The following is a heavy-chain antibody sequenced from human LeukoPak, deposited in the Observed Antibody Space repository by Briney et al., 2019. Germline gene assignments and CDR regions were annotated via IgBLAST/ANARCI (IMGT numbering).Heavy chain of an antibody. CDR3: ARDRGRNSFDY. D-gene: IGHD1-14*01. CDR2: ISYDGNNK. V-gene: IGHV3-30*04. CDR1: GLTFSSYA. J-gene: IGHJ4*02. Sequence: PGGSLRLSCAASGLTFSSYAIHWVRQAPGKGLEWVAVISYDGNNKYYADSVKGRFTISRDNSKSTLYLQLNSLRAEDTALYYCARDRGRNSFDYWGQGTLVSVSS.